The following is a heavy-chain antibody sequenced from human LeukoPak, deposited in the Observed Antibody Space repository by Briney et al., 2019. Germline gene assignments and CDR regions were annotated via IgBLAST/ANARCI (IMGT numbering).Heavy chain of an antibody. J-gene: IGHJ4*02. V-gene: IGHV4-59*01. D-gene: IGHD3-9*01. CDR2: IYYSGST. CDR3: ARTERDILTGYFFDY. CDR1: GGSISSYY. Sequence: PSETLSLTCTVSGGSISSYYWSWIRQPPGKRLKWIGYIYYSGSTNYNPSLKSRVTISVDTSKNQFSLKLSSVTAADTAVYYCARTERDILTGYFFDYWGQGTLVTVSS.